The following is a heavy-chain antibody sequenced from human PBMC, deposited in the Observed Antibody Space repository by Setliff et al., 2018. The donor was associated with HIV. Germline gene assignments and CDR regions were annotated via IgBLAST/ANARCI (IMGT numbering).Heavy chain of an antibody. V-gene: IGHV4-61*09. Sequence: PSETLSLTCTVSGGSISSGIYYWSWIRQPAGKGLEWIGHIYTSGNTNHNPTLKSRVTIPVDTSENQFSLKLSSVTAADTAVYYCARGNSRRLRVHYYYYYMDVWGKGTTVTVSS. CDR2: IYTSGNT. CDR1: GGSISSGIYY. CDR3: ARGNSRRLRVHYYYYYMDV. D-gene: IGHD4-17*01. J-gene: IGHJ6*03.